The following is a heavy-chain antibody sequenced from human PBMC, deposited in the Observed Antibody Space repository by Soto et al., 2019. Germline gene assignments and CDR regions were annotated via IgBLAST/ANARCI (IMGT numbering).Heavy chain of an antibody. V-gene: IGHV1-46*01. CDR1: GGTFSSYT. CDR3: ARDSIAVAGIDY. CDR2: INPSGGST. J-gene: IGHJ4*02. D-gene: IGHD6-19*01. Sequence: GASVKVSCKASGGTFSSYTISWARQAPGQGLEWMGIINPSGGSTSYAQKFQGRVTMTRDTSTSTVYMELSSLRSEDTAVYYCARDSIAVAGIDYWRQGTLVTVSS.